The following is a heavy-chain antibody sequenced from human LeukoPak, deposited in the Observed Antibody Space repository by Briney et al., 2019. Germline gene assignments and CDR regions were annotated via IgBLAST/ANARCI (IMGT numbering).Heavy chain of an antibody. Sequence: GESLKISCKGSGYSFTSYWIAWVRQMPGKGLEWMGIIYPGDSETRYSPSFQGQVTISADRSISTAFLHWSSLKASDTAMYYCARRPRVGSGWYPDYWGQGTLVTVSS. J-gene: IGHJ4*02. V-gene: IGHV5-51*01. CDR1: GYSFTSYW. D-gene: IGHD6-19*01. CDR3: ARRPRVGSGWYPDY. CDR2: IYPGDSET.